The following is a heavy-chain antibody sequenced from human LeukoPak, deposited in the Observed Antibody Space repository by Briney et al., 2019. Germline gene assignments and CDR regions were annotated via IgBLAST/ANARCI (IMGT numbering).Heavy chain of an antibody. CDR3: ARDLGGNPGDY. V-gene: IGHV1-2*02. Sequence: ASVKVSCKASGYTFTGYYMHWVRQAPGQGLEWMGWINPNSGGTNYAQKFQGRVTLTTNASTTTVSMELRSLRPDDTAVYYCARDLGGNPGDYWGQGTLVTVSS. CDR1: GYTFTGYY. J-gene: IGHJ4*01. CDR2: INPNSGGT. D-gene: IGHD4-23*01.